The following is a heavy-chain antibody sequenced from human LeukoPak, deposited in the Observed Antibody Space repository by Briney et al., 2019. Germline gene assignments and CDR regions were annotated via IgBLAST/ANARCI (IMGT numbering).Heavy chain of an antibody. CDR1: GYTFTDYY. CDR3: ARGRDSGSHTYYFDY. J-gene: IGHJ4*02. Sequence: ASVKVSCKASGYTFTDYYIHWVRQAPGQGLELMAWINPKSGGTNYAQKFQGRVTMTRDTSISTVYMEVGGLRSDDTAVYYCARGRDSGSHTYYFDYWGQGTLVTISS. CDR2: INPKSGGT. V-gene: IGHV1-2*02. D-gene: IGHD1-26*01.